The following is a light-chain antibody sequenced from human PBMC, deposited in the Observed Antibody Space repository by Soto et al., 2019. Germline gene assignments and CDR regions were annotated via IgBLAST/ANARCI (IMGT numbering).Light chain of an antibody. J-gene: IGKJ4*01. CDR3: QHRKTRPRLT. CDR1: EILGSY. Sequence: DIVLTQSPATLALSPGEGATLSCRASEILGSYLAWYEHQPGQTPRLLIVDASSRATGIPDRFRGSGYGTDLSLTITSLEPEHFAVYYCQHRKTRPRLTFGGGTRVEI. CDR2: DAS. V-gene: IGKV3-11*01.